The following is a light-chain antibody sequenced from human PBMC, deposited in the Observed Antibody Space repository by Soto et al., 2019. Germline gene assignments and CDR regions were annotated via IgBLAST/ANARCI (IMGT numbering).Light chain of an antibody. V-gene: IGKV3-20*01. J-gene: IGKJ4*01. CDR2: GAS. CDR1: QSVSSSY. Sequence: EIVLTQSPGTLSLSPGERATLSCRASQSVSSSYLAWYQQKPGQAPRLLLYGASSRATGIPDRFSGSGSGTDFTLTISRLEPEDFAVYYCQQYGGSPPITFGGGTKVDIK. CDR3: QQYGGSPPIT.